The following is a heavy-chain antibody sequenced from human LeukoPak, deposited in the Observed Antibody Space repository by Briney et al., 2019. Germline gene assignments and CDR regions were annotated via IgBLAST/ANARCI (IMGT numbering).Heavy chain of an antibody. CDR3: ARRIVATIAQYYFDY. CDR1: GFAFSDYY. V-gene: IGHV3-11*04. Sequence: GGSLRLSCAASGFAFSDYYMSWIRQAPGKGLEWVSYISSSGSTIYYADSVKGRFTISRDNAKNSLYLQMNSLRAEDTAVYYCARRIVATIAQYYFDYWGQGTLVTVSS. D-gene: IGHD5-12*01. CDR2: ISSSGSTI. J-gene: IGHJ4*02.